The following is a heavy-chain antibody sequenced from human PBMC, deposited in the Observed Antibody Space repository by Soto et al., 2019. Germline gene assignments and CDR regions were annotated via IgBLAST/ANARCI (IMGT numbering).Heavy chain of an antibody. CDR3: ASLRVGVAATGPGWFDP. J-gene: IGHJ5*02. CDR2: IYYSGST. CDR1: GGSISSSSYY. Sequence: SETLSLTCTVSGGSISSSSYYWGWIRQPPGKGLEWIGSIYYSGSTYYNPSLKSRVTISVDTSKNQFSLKLSSVTAADTAVYYCASLRVGVAATGPGWFDPGGQGPLVTVSS. D-gene: IGHD2-15*01. V-gene: IGHV4-39*01.